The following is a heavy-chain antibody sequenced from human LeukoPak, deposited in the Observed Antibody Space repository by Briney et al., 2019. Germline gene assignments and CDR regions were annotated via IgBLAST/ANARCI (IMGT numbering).Heavy chain of an antibody. CDR1: GYTFTSYY. D-gene: IGHD2/OR15-2a*01. V-gene: IGHV1-46*01. Sequence: GASVKVSCKASGYTFTSYYMHWVRQAPGQGLEWMGIINPSGGSTSYAQKFRGRVTMTRVMSTSTVYMELSSLRSEDTAVYYCARASRRFYWDYWGQGTLVTVSS. CDR3: ARASRRFYWDY. J-gene: IGHJ4*02. CDR2: INPSGGST.